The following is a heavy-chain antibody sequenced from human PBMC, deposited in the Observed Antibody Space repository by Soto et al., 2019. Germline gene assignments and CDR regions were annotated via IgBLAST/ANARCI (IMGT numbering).Heavy chain of an antibody. CDR1: GGSFSGYY. D-gene: IGHD2-15*01. CDR3: ARVGHDIVVVVAAPSLFDY. V-gene: IGHV4-34*01. Sequence: QVQLQQWGAGLLKPSETLSLTCAVYGGSFSGYYWSWIRQPPGKGLEWIGEINHSGSTNYNPSRMSRVTISVYSSKIQFSLKLTSLTAANSAVYYCARVGHDIVVVVAAPSLFDYCGQVTLVTVSS. J-gene: IGHJ4*02. CDR2: INHSGST.